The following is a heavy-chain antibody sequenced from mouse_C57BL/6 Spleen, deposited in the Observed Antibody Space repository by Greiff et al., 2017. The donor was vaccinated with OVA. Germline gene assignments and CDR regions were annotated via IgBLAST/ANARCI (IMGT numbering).Heavy chain of an antibody. D-gene: IGHD2-5*01. CDR3: AYYSNSWFAY. CDR2: IDPSDGYT. V-gene: IGHV1-50*01. J-gene: IGHJ3*01. Sequence: QVQLQQPGAELVKPGASVKLSCKASGYTFTSYWMQWVKQRPGQGLEWIGEIDPSDGYTNYNQKFKSKATLTVDTSSSTAYMQLSSLTSEDSAVYYCAYYSNSWFAYWGQGTLVTVSA. CDR1: GYTFTSYW.